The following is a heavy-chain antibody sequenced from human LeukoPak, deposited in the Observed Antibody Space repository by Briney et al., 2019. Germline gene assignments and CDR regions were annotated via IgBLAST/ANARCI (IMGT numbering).Heavy chain of an antibody. CDR2: ISWNSGSI. D-gene: IGHD3-9*01. CDR1: GFTFDDYA. CDR3: AKDGAYDILTGYPDY. V-gene: IGHV3-9*01. Sequence: GRSLGLSCAASGFTFDDYAMHWVRQAPGKGLEWVSGISWNSGSIGYADSVKGRFTISRDNAKNSLYLQMNSLRAEDTALYYCAKDGAYDILTGYPDYWGQGTLVTVSS. J-gene: IGHJ4*02.